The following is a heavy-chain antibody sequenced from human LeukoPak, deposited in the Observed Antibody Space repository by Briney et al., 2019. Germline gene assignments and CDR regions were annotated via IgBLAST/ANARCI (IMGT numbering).Heavy chain of an antibody. J-gene: IGHJ5*02. V-gene: IGHV4-30-4*07. CDR3: ARGPMTTVTAGFDP. CDR1: GGSISSGGYS. CDR2: IYYSGST. Sequence: SETLSLTCAVSGGSISSGGYSWSWIRQPPGKGLEWIGYIYYSGSTYYNPSLKSRVTISVDTSKNQFSLKLSSVTAADTAVYYCARGPMTTVTAGFDPWGQGTLVTVSS. D-gene: IGHD4-17*01.